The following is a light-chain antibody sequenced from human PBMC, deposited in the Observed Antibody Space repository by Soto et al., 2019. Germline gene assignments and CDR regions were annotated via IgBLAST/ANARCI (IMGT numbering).Light chain of an antibody. V-gene: IGKV1-8*01. CDR1: QGIASY. Sequence: AIRMTQSPSSLSASTGDRVTITCRASQGIASYLAWYQQKPGKAPKLLIYVAYTLRTGVPSRFSGSGSGTDFTLTISSLQSEDSATYYCQQYYSYPRTFGQGTKVDIK. CDR3: QQYYSYPRT. CDR2: VAY. J-gene: IGKJ1*01.